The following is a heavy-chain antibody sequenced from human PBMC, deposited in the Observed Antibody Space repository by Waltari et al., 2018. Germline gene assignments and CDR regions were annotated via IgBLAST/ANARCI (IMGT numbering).Heavy chain of an antibody. D-gene: IGHD3-16*01. CDR3: TSTPLAGY. V-gene: IGHV3-73*01. J-gene: IGHJ4*02. Sequence: EVQLVESGVGLVQPGGSLKISCAASGFTFGDSTIYWVRQASGKGLEWVGRIRSKANSYATAYAASVKGRFTISRDDSKNTAYLQMNSLKTEDTAVYYCTSTPLAGYWGQGSLVTVSS. CDR1: GFTFGDST. CDR2: IRSKANSYAT.